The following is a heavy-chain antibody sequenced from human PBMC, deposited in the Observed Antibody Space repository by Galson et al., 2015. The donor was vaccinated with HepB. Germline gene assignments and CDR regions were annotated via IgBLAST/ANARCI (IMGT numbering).Heavy chain of an antibody. V-gene: IGHV2-70*11. J-gene: IGHJ3*02. CDR3: ARTVVTAIRRNAFDI. CDR1: GFSLSTSGMC. Sequence: PALVKPTQTLTLTCTFSGFSLSTSGMCVSWIRQPPGKALEWLARIDWDDDKYYSTSLKTRLTISKDTSKNQVVLTMTNMDPVDTATYYYARTVVTAIRRNAFDIWGQGTMVTVSS. CDR2: IDWDDDK. D-gene: IGHD2-21*02.